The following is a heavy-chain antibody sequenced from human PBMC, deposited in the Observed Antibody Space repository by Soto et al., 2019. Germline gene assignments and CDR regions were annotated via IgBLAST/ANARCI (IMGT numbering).Heavy chain of an antibody. CDR2: IYWDDEK. CDR3: AHRAYFDSGKQFDY. V-gene: IGHV2-5*02. CDR1: GFSLSTSGVG. D-gene: IGHD3-10*01. Sequence: QITLKESGPTLVKPTQTLTLTCTFSGFSLSTSGVGVGWIRQPPGKALEWLAIIYWDDEKRYSPSLKTRLTVHQDTPKNPVVLNKTNVDPVETAKYYCAHRAYFDSGKQFDYWGQGTLVSVSS. J-gene: IGHJ4*02.